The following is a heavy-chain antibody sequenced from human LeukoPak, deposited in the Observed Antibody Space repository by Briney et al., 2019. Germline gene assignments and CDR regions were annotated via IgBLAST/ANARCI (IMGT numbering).Heavy chain of an antibody. CDR1: GFTVSNYW. CDR3: TRALGSSTTNRYMDV. D-gene: IGHD2-2*01. V-gene: IGHV3-74*01. J-gene: IGHJ6*03. Sequence: GGSLRLSCAASGFTVSNYWMHWVRQAPGKGLVWVSRINSDGTGTNYADSVKGRFTISRDNAKNTLYLQMNSLRAEDTAVYYCTRALGSSTTNRYMDVWGKGTTVTVSS. CDR2: INSDGTGT.